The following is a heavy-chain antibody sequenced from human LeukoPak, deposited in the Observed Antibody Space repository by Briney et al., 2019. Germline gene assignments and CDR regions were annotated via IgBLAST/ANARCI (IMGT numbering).Heavy chain of an antibody. D-gene: IGHD3-22*01. Sequence: SETLSLTCTVSGGSITSYYWSWIRQSPGKGLEWIAYVYYGGGSNYNPSLKSRVTMSVDTSKNQFSLKLSSVTAADTAVYYCARDQYYYDSSGYRGFDYWGQGTLVTVSS. J-gene: IGHJ4*02. V-gene: IGHV4-59*12. CDR2: VYYGGGS. CDR1: GGSITSYY. CDR3: ARDQYYYDSSGYRGFDY.